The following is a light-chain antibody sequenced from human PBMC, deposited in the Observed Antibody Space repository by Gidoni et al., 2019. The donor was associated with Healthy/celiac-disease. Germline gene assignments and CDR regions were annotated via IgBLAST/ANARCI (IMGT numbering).Light chain of an antibody. J-gene: IGKJ1*01. Sequence: EMVLPQPPAPLSLSPGERAPLSCRASQSVSSSYLAWYQQTPGPAPRLLIYGASSRATGLPDRFSGSWSGTVFPLTISRLDPDYFAFYYCQQYGSSWTFGQGTKVEIK. V-gene: IGKV3-20*01. CDR1: QSVSSSY. CDR3: QQYGSSWT. CDR2: GAS.